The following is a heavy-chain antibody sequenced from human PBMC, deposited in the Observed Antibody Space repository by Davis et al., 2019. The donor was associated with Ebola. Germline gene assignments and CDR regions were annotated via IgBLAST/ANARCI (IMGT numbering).Heavy chain of an antibody. D-gene: IGHD3-9*01. CDR3: ARAPNYDVLTGTSSYYFDY. CDR2: ISGFNTNT. Sequence: ASVKVSCKSSGCTFTSYGLVWVRQAPGLGLEWMGWISGFNTNTNFAQKFQGRVTVSKDTSTNTAYMDLRSLTSDDTAIYYCARAPNYDVLTGTSSYYFDYWSQGTLVTVSS. V-gene: IGHV1-18*04. J-gene: IGHJ4*02. CDR1: GCTFTSYG.